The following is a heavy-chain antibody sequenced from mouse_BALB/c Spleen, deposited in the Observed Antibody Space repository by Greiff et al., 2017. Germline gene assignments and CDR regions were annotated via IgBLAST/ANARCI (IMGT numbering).Heavy chain of an antibody. CDR2: IDPETGGT. Sequence: VQLQQSGAELVRPGASVTLSCKASGYTFTDYEMHWVKQTPVHGLEWIGAIDPETGGTAYNQKFKGKATLTADKSSSTAYMELRSLTSEDSAVYYCTREDLLAYWGQGTLVTVSA. CDR1: GYTFTDYE. CDR3: TREDLLAY. J-gene: IGHJ3*01. V-gene: IGHV1-15*01.